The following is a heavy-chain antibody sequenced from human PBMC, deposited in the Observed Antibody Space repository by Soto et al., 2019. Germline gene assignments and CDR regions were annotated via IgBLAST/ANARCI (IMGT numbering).Heavy chain of an antibody. Sequence: PSETLSLTCTVSGGSISSYYWSWIRQPPGKGLEWIGYIYYSGSTNYNPSLKSRVTISVDTSKNQFSLKLSSVTAADTAVYYCARGPRIAAAGFDYWGQGTLVTVSS. CDR2: IYYSGST. D-gene: IGHD6-13*01. J-gene: IGHJ4*02. V-gene: IGHV4-59*01. CDR3: ARGPRIAAAGFDY. CDR1: GGSISSYY.